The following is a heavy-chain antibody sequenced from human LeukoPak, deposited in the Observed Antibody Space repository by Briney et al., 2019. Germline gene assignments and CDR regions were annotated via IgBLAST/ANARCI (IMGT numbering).Heavy chain of an antibody. CDR1: GGSISSGGYY. CDR3: ARLWDSYAST. J-gene: IGHJ5*02. Sequence: SSETLSLTCTVSGGSISSGGYYWSWIRQHPGKGLERIGYIYYSGSTYYNPSLKSRVTISVDTSKNQFSLKLSSVTAADTAVYYCARLWDSYASTWGQGTLVTVSS. V-gene: IGHV4-31*03. CDR2: IYYSGST. D-gene: IGHD5-18*01.